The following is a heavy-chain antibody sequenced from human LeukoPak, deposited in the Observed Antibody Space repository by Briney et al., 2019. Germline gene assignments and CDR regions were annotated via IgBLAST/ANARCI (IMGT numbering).Heavy chain of an antibody. Sequence: SETLSLTCTVSGGSISSYYWSWIRQPPGKGLEWIGYIYYSESTNYNPSLKSRVTISVDTSKNQFSLKLSSVTAADTAVYYCARASQLWLGVDYWGQGTLVTVSS. D-gene: IGHD5-18*01. V-gene: IGHV4-59*01. CDR3: ARASQLWLGVDY. CDR1: GGSISSYY. CDR2: IYYSEST. J-gene: IGHJ4*02.